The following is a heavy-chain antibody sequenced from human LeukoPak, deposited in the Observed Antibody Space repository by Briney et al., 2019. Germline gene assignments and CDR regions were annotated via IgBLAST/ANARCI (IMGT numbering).Heavy chain of an antibody. J-gene: IGHJ3*02. CDR1: GGSFSSGSYY. Sequence: SETLSLTCTVSGGSFSSGSYYWSWIRQPPGKGLEWIGYIYYSGSTNYNPSLKSRVTISVDTSKNQFSLELSSVTAADTAVYYCARDGPSDAFDIWGQGTMVTVSS. V-gene: IGHV4-61*01. CDR2: IYYSGST. CDR3: ARDGPSDAFDI.